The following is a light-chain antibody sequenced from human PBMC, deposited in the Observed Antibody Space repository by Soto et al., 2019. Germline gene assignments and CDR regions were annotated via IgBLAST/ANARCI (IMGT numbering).Light chain of an antibody. J-gene: IGLJ1*01. Sequence: QAVVTQPPSASGTPGQRVTISCSGSSSNIGSNYVYWYQQLPGTAPKLLIYRNNQRTSGVPERFSGSKSGTSASLAISGLRSEDEADSYCAAWDDSLSAHYVFGTGTKLTVL. V-gene: IGLV1-47*01. CDR3: AAWDDSLSAHYV. CDR2: RNN. CDR1: SSNIGSNY.